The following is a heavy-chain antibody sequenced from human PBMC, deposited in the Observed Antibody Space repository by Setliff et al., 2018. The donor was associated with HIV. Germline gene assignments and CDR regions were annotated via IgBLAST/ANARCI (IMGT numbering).Heavy chain of an antibody. D-gene: IGHD1-26*01. CDR1: GYSFTGYY. J-gene: IGHJ4*02. CDR2: INPTSGDT. CDR3: AREGISGSYFDY. V-gene: IGHV1-2*06. Sequence: GASVKVSCKASGYSFTGYYVNWVRQAPGQGLEWMGRINPTSGDTNYAQKFQGRVTMTRDTSISTAYMELSRLKSDDAAVYYCAREGISGSYFDYWGQGTLVTVSS.